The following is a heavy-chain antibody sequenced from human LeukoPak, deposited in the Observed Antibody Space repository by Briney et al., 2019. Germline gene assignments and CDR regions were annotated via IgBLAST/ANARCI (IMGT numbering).Heavy chain of an antibody. J-gene: IGHJ4*02. CDR2: IKSKTDGGTT. V-gene: IGHV3-15*01. CDR1: GFTFTNAW. Sequence: PGGSLRLSCAASGFTFTNAWMSWVRQAPGKGLEWVGRIKSKTDGGTTDYAAPVKGRFSISRDDSKNTLYLQMSSLKTGDTAVYYCTRNRYHLVGYWGQGTLVTVSS. D-gene: IGHD2-2*01. CDR3: TRNRYHLVGY.